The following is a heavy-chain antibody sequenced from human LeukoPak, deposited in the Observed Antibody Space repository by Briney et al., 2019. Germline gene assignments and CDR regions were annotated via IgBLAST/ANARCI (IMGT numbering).Heavy chain of an antibody. CDR3: AFGGVIAWYFDY. J-gene: IGHJ4*02. D-gene: IGHD3-16*02. Sequence: SGGSLRLSCAASGFPFSNYGMNWVRQAPGKGLEWVANMKQDGRDSHYVDSVKGRFTISRDYAKKSVYLEMNSLRAEDTAVYYCAFGGVIAWYFDYWGQGTLVTVSS. CDR2: MKQDGRDS. CDR1: GFPFSNYG. V-gene: IGHV3-7*01.